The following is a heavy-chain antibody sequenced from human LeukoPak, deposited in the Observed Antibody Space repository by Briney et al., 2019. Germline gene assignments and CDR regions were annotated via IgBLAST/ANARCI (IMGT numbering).Heavy chain of an antibody. CDR3: AKGNLRTYYYDSSGYYLGAFDI. CDR2: ISWNSGSI. V-gene: IGHV3-9*01. CDR1: GFTFDDYA. J-gene: IGHJ3*02. D-gene: IGHD3-22*01. Sequence: GRSLRLSCAASGFTFDDYAMHWVRHAPGKGLEWVSGISWNSGSIGYADSVKGRFTISRDNAKNSLYLQMNSLRAEDTALYYCAKGNLRTYYYDSSGYYLGAFDIWGQGTMVTVSS.